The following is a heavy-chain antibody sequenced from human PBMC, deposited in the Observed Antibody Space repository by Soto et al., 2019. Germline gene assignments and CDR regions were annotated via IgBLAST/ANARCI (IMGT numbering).Heavy chain of an antibody. CDR3: ARGHYDFWSGVRIYYYYGMDV. D-gene: IGHD3-3*01. CDR1: GGSISSGDYY. J-gene: IGHJ6*02. V-gene: IGHV4-30-4*01. Sequence: SETLSLTCTVSGGSISSGDYYWSWTRQPPGKGLEWIGYIYYSGSTYYNPSLKSRVTISVDTSKNQFSLKLSSVTAADTAVYYCARGHYDFWSGVRIYYYYGMDVWGQGTTVTVSS. CDR2: IYYSGST.